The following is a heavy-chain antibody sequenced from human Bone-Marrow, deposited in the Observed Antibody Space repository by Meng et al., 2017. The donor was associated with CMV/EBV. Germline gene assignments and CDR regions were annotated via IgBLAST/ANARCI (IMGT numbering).Heavy chain of an antibody. J-gene: IGHJ3*02. CDR3: ARARGEQQLVILDAFDI. CDR2: ISYDGSFK. D-gene: IGHD6-13*01. CDR1: GFTLNSYS. V-gene: IGHV3-30-3*01. Sequence: GESLKISCAASGFTLNSYSVHWVRQAPGKGLEWMAVISYDGSFKNYGDSVKGRFTVSRDNSKRSVYLQMNSLRPEDTAVYYCARARGEQQLVILDAFDIWGQGTMVTVPS.